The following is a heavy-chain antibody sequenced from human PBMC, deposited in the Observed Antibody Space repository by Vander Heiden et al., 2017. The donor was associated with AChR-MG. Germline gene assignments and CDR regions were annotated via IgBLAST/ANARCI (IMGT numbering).Heavy chain of an antibody. V-gene: IGHV3-33*01. D-gene: IGHD1-26*01. CDR2: IWYDGSNK. CDR1: GFTFSSYG. J-gene: IGHJ3*02. CDR3: ARDSGSYSLMDAFDI. Sequence: QVQLVESGGGVVQPGRSLRLSCAASGFTFSSYGMHWVRQAPGKGLEWVAVIWYDGSNKYYADSVKGRFTISRDNSKNTLYLQMNSLRAEDTAVYYCARDSGSYSLMDAFDIWGQGTMVTVSS.